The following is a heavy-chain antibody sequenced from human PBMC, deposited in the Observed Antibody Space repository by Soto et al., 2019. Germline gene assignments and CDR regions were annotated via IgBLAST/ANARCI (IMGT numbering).Heavy chain of an antibody. D-gene: IGHD3-16*02. Sequence: SETLSLTCTVSGGSISSSSYYWGWIRQPPGKGLEWIGSIYYSGSTYYNPSLKSRVTISVDTSKNQFSLKLSSVTAADTAVYYCARVRRYDYVWGSYRYAYFDYWGQGTLVTVSS. CDR2: IYYSGST. V-gene: IGHV4-39*01. CDR3: ARVRRYDYVWGSYRYAYFDY. CDR1: GGSISSSSYY. J-gene: IGHJ4*02.